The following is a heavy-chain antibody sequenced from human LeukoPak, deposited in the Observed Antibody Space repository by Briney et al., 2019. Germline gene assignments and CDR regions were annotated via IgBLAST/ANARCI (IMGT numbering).Heavy chain of an antibody. CDR3: ASSWGYYFDY. J-gene: IGHJ4*02. CDR1: GFTFSSYE. CDR2: ISSSGSTI. D-gene: IGHD3-16*01. V-gene: IGHV3-48*03. Sequence: PGGSLRLSCAASGFTFSSYEMNWVRQAPGKGLEWVSYISSSGSTIYYADSVKGRFTISRDNAKNSLYLQMNSLRAEDTAVYYCASSWGYYFDYWGQGTLATVSS.